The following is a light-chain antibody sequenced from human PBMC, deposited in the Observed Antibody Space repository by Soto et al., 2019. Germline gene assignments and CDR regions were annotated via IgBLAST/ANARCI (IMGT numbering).Light chain of an antibody. Sequence: DIPVTQSTSSLSASVGDRVTFISRSSQTISTYLNWYQQKPGKAPRLLIYDASSLQSGVPSRFSGSGSGTDFTLTISSLQPEDFATYYCQQSYSTPPITFGQGTRLEIK. CDR3: QQSYSTPPIT. V-gene: IGKV1-39*01. CDR1: QTISTY. J-gene: IGKJ5*01. CDR2: DAS.